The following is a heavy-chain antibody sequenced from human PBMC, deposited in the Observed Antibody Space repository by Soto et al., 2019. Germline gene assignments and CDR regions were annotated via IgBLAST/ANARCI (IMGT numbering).Heavy chain of an antibody. Sequence: SQTLSLTCATSGDSVSSNIAAWNWIRQSPSRGLEWLGRTYYRSKWYNDYAVSVQSRLTINPDTSKNHFSLQLNSVTPEDTAVYYCAREKSDYYYDSSGYYPENGFDPWGQGTQVTVSS. J-gene: IGHJ5*02. D-gene: IGHD3-22*01. CDR2: TYYRSKWYN. V-gene: IGHV6-1*01. CDR3: AREKSDYYYDSSGYYPENGFDP. CDR1: GDSVSSNIAA.